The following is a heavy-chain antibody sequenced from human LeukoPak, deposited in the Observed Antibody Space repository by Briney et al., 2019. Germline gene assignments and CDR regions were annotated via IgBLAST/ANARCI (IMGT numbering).Heavy chain of an antibody. D-gene: IGHD3-10*01. Sequence: GASVKVSCKASGYTFTGYYMHWVRQAPGQGLEWMGIINPSGGSTSYAQKLQGRVSMTRDMSTSTVYMELSSLRSEDTAVYYCASSRYGSGSYPPDYWGQGTLVTVSS. CDR3: ASSRYGSGSYPPDY. CDR1: GYTFTGYY. CDR2: INPSGGST. V-gene: IGHV1-46*01. J-gene: IGHJ4*02.